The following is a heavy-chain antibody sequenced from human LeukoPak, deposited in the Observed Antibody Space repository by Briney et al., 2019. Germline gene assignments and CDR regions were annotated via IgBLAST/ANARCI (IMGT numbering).Heavy chain of an antibody. CDR3: ARNGRVRRVVKDLFEY. D-gene: IGHD3-10*01. CDR1: GGTFNSYA. V-gene: IGHV1-18*01. CDR2: VSPYNGNT. J-gene: IGHJ4*02. Sequence: GASVKVSCKASGGTFNSYAITWVRQAPGQGLEWMGRVSPYNGNTYYSQRFQDRVTITKDTSTGTAYMDLRNLRTDDTAMYYCARNGRVRRVVKDLFEYWGQGTLVAVSS.